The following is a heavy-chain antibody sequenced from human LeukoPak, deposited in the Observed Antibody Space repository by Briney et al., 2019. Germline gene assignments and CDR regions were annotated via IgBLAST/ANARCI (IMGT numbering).Heavy chain of an antibody. CDR1: GGSISTYS. CDR2: VNSNGGT. Sequence: SETLSLTCTVSGGSISTYSWNWIRQPPGQGLEWIGYVNSNGGTYNNPSLKSRVTVSLDMSKNQFSLKLSSATAADTAVYYCARDAGGTWFDPWGQGIPVTVST. CDR3: ARDAGGTWFDP. V-gene: IGHV4-59*01. J-gene: IGHJ5*02.